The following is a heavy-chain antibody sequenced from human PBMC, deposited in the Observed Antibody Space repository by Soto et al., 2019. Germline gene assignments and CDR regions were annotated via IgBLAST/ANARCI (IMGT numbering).Heavy chain of an antibody. V-gene: IGHV3-23*01. J-gene: IGHJ6*02. CDR2: ISGSGGST. CDR1: GFTFSSYA. D-gene: IGHD2-15*01. Sequence: GGSLRLSCAASGFTFSSYAMSWVRQAPGKGLEWVSAISGSGGSTYYADSVKGRFTISRDNSKNTLYLQMNSLRAEDTAVYYCAKXREVAATLLMYYYGMDVWGQGTTVTVSS. CDR3: AKXREVAATLLMYYYGMDV.